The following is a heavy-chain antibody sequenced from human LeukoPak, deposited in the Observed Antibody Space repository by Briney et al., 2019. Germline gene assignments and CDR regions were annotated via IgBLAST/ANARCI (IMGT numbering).Heavy chain of an antibody. J-gene: IGHJ2*01. D-gene: IGHD4-17*01. CDR2: IYPGDSDT. Sequence: GESLKISCKGSGYTFFTYWIGWVRQMPGKGLEWMGIIYPGDSDTRYSPSFQGQVTISADKSIRTAYLQWSSLKASDTAIYYCARPSTTADWYFDLWGRGTLVTVS. V-gene: IGHV5-51*01. CDR1: GYTFFTYW. CDR3: ARPSTTADWYFDL.